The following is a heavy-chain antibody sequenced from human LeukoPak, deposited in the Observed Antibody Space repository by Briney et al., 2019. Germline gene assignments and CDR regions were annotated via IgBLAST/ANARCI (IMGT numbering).Heavy chain of an antibody. J-gene: IGHJ4*02. D-gene: IGHD3-16*01. CDR1: GFTFSSYA. CDR3: VRDGGLN. Sequence: PGGSLRLSCAASGFTFSSYAMSWVRQAPGKGLEWVANIKQDGSNKYYEDSVKGRFTISRDNSKNSLYLQMNSLRAEDTAVYYCVRDGGLNWGQGTLVTVPS. CDR2: IKQDGSNK. V-gene: IGHV3-7*01.